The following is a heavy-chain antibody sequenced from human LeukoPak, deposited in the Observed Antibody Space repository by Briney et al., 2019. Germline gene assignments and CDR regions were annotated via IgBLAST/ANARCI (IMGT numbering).Heavy chain of an antibody. D-gene: IGHD6-6*01. CDR3: ATRIAARPFEY. CDR1: GLPFSSYS. Sequence: KTGGSLRLSCGVSGLPFSSYSMNWVRQARGKGLEWVSSISSTSAYIYYADSLQGRFTISRDNAKSSLYLQMNSLRAEDTAVYYCATRIAARPFEYWGQGTLVTVS. J-gene: IGHJ4*02. V-gene: IGHV3-21*06. CDR2: ISSTSAYI.